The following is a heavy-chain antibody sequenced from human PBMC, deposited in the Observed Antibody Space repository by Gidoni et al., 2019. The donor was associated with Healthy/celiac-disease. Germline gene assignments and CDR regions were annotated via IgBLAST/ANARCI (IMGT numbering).Heavy chain of an antibody. CDR1: GFSLSTSGVG. Sequence: QITLKESGPTLVKPTQTLTLTCTFSGFSLSTSGVGVGWIRQPPGKALEWLALIYWNDDKRYSPSLKSRLTITKDTSKNQVVLTMTNMDPVDTATYYCAHRPGWLNYYDSSGYYYDAFDIWGQGTMVTVSS. CDR3: AHRPGWLNYYDSSGYYYDAFDI. J-gene: IGHJ3*02. D-gene: IGHD3-22*01. V-gene: IGHV2-5*01. CDR2: IYWNDDK.